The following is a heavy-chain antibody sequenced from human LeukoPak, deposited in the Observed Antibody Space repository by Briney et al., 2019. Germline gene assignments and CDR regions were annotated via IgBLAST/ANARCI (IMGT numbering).Heavy chain of an antibody. D-gene: IGHD2-15*01. V-gene: IGHV3-21*01. J-gene: IGHJ5*02. CDR1: GFTFSSYS. CDR3: TRELPIVA. CDR2: ISSSSSYI. Sequence: GRSLRLSCAASGFTFSSYSMNWVRQAPGKGLEWVSSISSSSSYIYYADSVKGRFTVFRDNAKNSLYLQMNSLRAEDTAVYYCTRELPIVAWGQGTLVTVSS.